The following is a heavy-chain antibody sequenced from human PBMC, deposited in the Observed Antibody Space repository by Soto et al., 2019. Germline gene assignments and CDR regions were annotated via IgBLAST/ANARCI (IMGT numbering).Heavy chain of an antibody. D-gene: IGHD2-15*01. CDR2: IYYSGST. CDR3: ARQTPLPDY. J-gene: IGHJ4*02. Sequence: SETLSLTCTVSGGSISSYYWSWIRQPPGKGLEWIGYIYYSGSTNYNPSLKSRVTISVDTSKNQFSLKLSSVTAADTAVYYCARQTPLPDYWGQGTLVTVSS. CDR1: GGSISSYY. V-gene: IGHV4-59*01.